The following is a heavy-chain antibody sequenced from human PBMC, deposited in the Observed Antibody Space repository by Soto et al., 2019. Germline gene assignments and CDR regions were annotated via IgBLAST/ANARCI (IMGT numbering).Heavy chain of an antibody. CDR2: ISGSGGST. CDR3: AKDTPIWSGYYSPAQDAFDI. V-gene: IGHV3-23*01. CDR1: GFTFSSYA. D-gene: IGHD3-3*01. J-gene: IGHJ3*02. Sequence: PGGSLRLSCAASGFTFSSYAMSWVRQAPGKGLEWVSAISGSGGSTYYADSVKGRFTISRDNSKNTLYLQMNSLRAEDTAVYYCAKDTPIWSGYYSPAQDAFDIWGQGTMVTVSS.